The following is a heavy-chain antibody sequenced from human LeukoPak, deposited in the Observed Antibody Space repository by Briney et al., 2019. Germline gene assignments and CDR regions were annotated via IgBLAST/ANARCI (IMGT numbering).Heavy chain of an antibody. CDR1: TYSISSGYY. J-gene: IGHJ4*02. V-gene: IGHV4-38-2*02. D-gene: IGHD3-10*01. Sequence: SEALSLTCTVSTYSISSGYYWGWIRRPPEKGLEWIGSIYHSGSSYYNPSLKSRVTISVDTSKNQFSLKLSSVTAADTAVYYCARTRYYYNSRNCGAPYYFDYWGQGTLVTVSS. CDR3: ARTRYYYNSRNCGAPYYFDY. CDR2: IYHSGSS.